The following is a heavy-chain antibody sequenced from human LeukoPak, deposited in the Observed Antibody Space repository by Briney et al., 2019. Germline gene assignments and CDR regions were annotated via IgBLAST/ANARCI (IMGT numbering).Heavy chain of an antibody. CDR3: AREIMDGYSDY. V-gene: IGHV1-2*02. D-gene: IGHD5-24*01. CDR1: GYTFTGYY. J-gene: IGHJ4*02. CDR2: INPNSGGT. Sequence: VASVKVSCKASGYTFTGYYMHWVRQAPGQGLEWMGWINPNSGGTNYAQKFQGRVTMTRDTSISTAYMELSRLRPDDTAVYYCAREIMDGYSDYWGQGTLVTVSS.